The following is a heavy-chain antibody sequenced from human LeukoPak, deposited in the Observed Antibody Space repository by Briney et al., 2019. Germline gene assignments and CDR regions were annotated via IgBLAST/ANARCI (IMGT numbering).Heavy chain of an antibody. Sequence: SETLSLTCTVSGGSISSYYWSWIRQPAGKGLEWIGHFYASRSTNYNPSLKSRVTMSVDTPKNQFSLKLNSVTAADTAVYYCARVISSGWYYFDYWGQGTLVTVSS. CDR2: FYASRST. CDR1: GGSISSYY. J-gene: IGHJ4*02. CDR3: ARVISSGWYYFDY. D-gene: IGHD6-19*01. V-gene: IGHV4-4*07.